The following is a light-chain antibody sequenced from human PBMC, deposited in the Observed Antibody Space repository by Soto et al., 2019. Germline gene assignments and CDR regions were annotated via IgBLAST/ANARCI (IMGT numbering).Light chain of an antibody. CDR1: SSDVGGYNF. V-gene: IGLV2-14*03. J-gene: IGLJ1*01. CDR2: HVS. CDR3: ASYAGSDTFG. Sequence: QSALTQPASVSGSPGQSITISCTGASSDVGGYNFVSWYQQHPGEAHKLVIYHVSDRPSGFSSRFSGSKSGNTASLTISRLQPEDEADYFCASYAGSDTFGFGTGTKVTV.